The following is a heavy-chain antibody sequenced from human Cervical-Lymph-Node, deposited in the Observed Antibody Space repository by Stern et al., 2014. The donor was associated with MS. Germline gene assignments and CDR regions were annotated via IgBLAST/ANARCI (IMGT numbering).Heavy chain of an antibody. CDR2: ISSNGGST. D-gene: IGHD6-6*01. J-gene: IGHJ4*02. V-gene: IGHV3-64D*06. Sequence: EVQLVESGGGLVQPGGSLRLSCSASGFTFSSYAMHWVRQAPGQGLEYVSAISSNGGSTYYADSVKGRFTISRDNSKNTLYLQMSSLRAEDTAVYSCVKSPRMSVAARPGDFDYWGQGTLVTVSS. CDR1: GFTFSSYA. CDR3: VKSPRMSVAARPGDFDY.